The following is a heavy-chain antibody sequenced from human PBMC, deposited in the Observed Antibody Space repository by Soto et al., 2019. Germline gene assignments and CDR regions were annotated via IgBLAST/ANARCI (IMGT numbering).Heavy chain of an antibody. V-gene: IGHV1-3*01. CDR2: INAGNGNT. J-gene: IGHJ5*02. D-gene: IGHD2-15*01. CDR1: GYTFTGYA. Sequence: GASVKVSCKASGYTFTGYAMHWVRQAPGQRLEWMGWINAGNGNTKYSQKFQGRVTITRDTSASTAYMELSSLRSEDTAVYYCARDGLGYCSGGCCYPSINWFDPWGQGTLVTVSS. CDR3: ARDGLGYCSGGCCYPSINWFDP.